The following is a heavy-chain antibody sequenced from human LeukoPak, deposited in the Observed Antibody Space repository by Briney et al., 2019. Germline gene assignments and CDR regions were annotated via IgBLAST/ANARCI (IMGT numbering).Heavy chain of an antibody. J-gene: IGHJ4*02. CDR2: ISSSSSYI. D-gene: IGHD6-19*01. V-gene: IGHV3-21*01. CDR3: ASLHSVAGRVDY. Sequence: TGGSLRLSCAASGFTFSSYIMNWVRQAPGKGLEWVSSISSSSSYIYYADSVKGRFTISRDNAKNSLYLQMNSLRAEDTAVYYCASLHSVAGRVDYWGQGTLVTVSS. CDR1: GFTFSSYI.